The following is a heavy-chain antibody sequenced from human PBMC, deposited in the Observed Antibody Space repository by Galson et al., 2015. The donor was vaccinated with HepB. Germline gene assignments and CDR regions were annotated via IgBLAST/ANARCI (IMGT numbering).Heavy chain of an antibody. CDR1: GGTFSSYA. J-gene: IGHJ3*02. Sequence: SVKVSCKASGGTFSSYAISWVRQAPGQGLEWMGGIIPIFGTANYAQKFQGRVTITADESTSTAYMELSSLRSEDTAVYYCASRVYSSSGLHDAFDIWGQGTMVTVSS. D-gene: IGHD6-6*01. CDR2: IIPIFGTA. CDR3: ASRVYSSSGLHDAFDI. V-gene: IGHV1-69*13.